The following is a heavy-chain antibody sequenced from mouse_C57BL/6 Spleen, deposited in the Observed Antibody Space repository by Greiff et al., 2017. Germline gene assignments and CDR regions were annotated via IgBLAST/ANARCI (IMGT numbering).Heavy chain of an antibody. CDR2: IRSKSNNYAT. Sequence: GESGGGLVQPKGSLKLSCAASGFSFNTYAMNWVRQAPGKGLEGVARIRSKSNNYATYYADSVKDRFTISRDDSESMLYLQMNNLQTEDTAVYYCVGKTGTRGFDGWGQGTTLSASS. J-gene: IGHJ2*01. CDR1: GFSFNTYA. V-gene: IGHV10-1*01. D-gene: IGHD4-1*01. CDR3: VGKTGTRGFDG.